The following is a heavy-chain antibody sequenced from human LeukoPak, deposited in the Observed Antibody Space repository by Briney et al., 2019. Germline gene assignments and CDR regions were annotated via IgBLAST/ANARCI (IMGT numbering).Heavy chain of an antibody. CDR3: ARRLVSTMVRGATFDY. D-gene: IGHD3-10*01. CDR2: INHSGST. V-gene: IGHV4-34*01. Sequence: PSETLSLTCAVYGGSFSGYYWSWIRQPPGKGLEWIGEINHSGSTNYNPSLKSRVTISVDTSKNQFSLKLSSVTAADTAVYYCARRLVSTMVRGATFDYWGQGTLVTVSS. CDR1: GGSFSGYY. J-gene: IGHJ4*02.